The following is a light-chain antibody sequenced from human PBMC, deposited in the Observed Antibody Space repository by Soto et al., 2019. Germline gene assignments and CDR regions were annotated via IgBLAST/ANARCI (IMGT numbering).Light chain of an antibody. CDR2: GAS. CDR3: QQYGSSPIT. CDR1: LSVISSY. J-gene: IGKJ5*01. V-gene: IGKV3-20*01. Sequence: EIVLTQSPGTLSLSPGERATLSCRASLSVISSYLAWYQQKPGQAPRLLIYGASSRATGILDRFSGIGSGTDFTLTISRLEPEDFAVYYCQQYGSSPITVGQGTRLEIK.